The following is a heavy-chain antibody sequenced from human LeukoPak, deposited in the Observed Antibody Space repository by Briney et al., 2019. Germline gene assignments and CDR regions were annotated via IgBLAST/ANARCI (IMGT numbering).Heavy chain of an antibody. Sequence: GGSLRLSCAASGFTFSSYAMSWVRQAPGKGLEWVSAISGSGGSTYYADSVKGRFTISRDNSKNTLYLQMNSLRAEDTAVYYCAKDRINKKSCWYRGYNYYYGMDVWGQGTTVTVPS. J-gene: IGHJ6*02. CDR2: ISGSGGST. CDR3: AKDRINKKSCWYRGYNYYYGMDV. D-gene: IGHD6-13*01. CDR1: GFTFSSYA. V-gene: IGHV3-23*01.